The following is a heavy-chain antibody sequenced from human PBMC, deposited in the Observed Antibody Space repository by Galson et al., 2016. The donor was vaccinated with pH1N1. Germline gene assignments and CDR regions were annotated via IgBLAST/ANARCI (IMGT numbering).Heavy chain of an antibody. CDR2: IIPIFSTA. CDR3: AREDYYDTDLSDRYFDL. Sequence: QSGAEVKKPGESLKISCKASGGTFGSYGINWVRQAPGQGLEWMGGIIPIFSTAKYAQKFQGRVTITADESTTTAYMELSSLRSEDTAVYYCAREDYYDTDLSDRYFDLWGRGTLLTVSS. J-gene: IGHJ2*01. V-gene: IGHV1-69*01. D-gene: IGHD3-22*01. CDR1: GGTFGSYG.